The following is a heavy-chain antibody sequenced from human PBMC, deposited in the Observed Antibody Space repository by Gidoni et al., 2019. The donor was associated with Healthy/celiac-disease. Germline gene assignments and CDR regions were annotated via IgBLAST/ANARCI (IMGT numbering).Heavy chain of an antibody. CDR3: ARGGGRVITDY. CDR2: IKHSGST. Sequence: QVQLQQWGSGLLKPSETLSLTCAVYGGSFSGYYWSWIRQPPGKGLEWIGEIKHSGSTNYNPSLKSRVTISGDTSKNQFSLKLSSVTAADTAVYYCARGGGRVITDYLGQGTLVTVSS. D-gene: IGHD3-22*01. V-gene: IGHV4-34*01. J-gene: IGHJ4*02. CDR1: GGSFSGYY.